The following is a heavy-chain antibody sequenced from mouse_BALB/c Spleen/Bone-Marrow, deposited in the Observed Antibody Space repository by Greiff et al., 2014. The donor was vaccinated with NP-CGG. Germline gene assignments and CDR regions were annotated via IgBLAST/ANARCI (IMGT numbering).Heavy chain of an antibody. CDR3: ARNYYGCCHIDV. CDR1: GFTFSSYG. CDR2: ISSGGSYT. Sequence: EVKLEESGGDLVKPGGSLKLSCAASGFTFSSYGMSWVRQTPEKRLEWVATISSGGSYTYYPDSVKGRFTISRDNAKNTLYLQMSSLKSADTAMYYCARNYYGCCHIDVWGAGTSVTVSS. J-gene: IGHJ1*01. V-gene: IGHV5-6*01. D-gene: IGHD1-2*01.